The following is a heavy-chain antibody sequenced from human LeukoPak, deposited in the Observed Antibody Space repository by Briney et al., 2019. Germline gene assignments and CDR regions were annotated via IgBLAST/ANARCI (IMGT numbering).Heavy chain of an antibody. CDR1: GFTFGDHA. CDR2: IRSKAYRGTT. Sequence: GRSLRLSCRGYGFTFGDHAMSWVRQAPGKGLEWVGFIRSKAYRGTTEYAASVKRRFTISRDDSTSIAYLQMNSLRIEDTAVYYCARGPIQLWIHNAMDVWGQGTTVTVSS. V-gene: IGHV3-49*04. CDR3: ARGPIQLWIHNAMDV. D-gene: IGHD5-18*01. J-gene: IGHJ6*02.